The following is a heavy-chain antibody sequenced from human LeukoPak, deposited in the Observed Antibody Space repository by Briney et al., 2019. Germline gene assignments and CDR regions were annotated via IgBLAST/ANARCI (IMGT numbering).Heavy chain of an antibody. CDR1: GGTFSSYA. D-gene: IGHD2-2*01. CDR3: ARRHCSSTSCYRGGWFDP. Sequence: SVKVSCKASGGTFSSYAISWVRQAPGQGLEWMGGIIPIFGTANYAQKFQGRVTITADESTSTAYMELSSLRSEDTAVYYCARRHCSSTSCYRGGWFDPWGQGTLVTVSS. J-gene: IGHJ5*02. CDR2: IIPIFGTA. V-gene: IGHV1-69*13.